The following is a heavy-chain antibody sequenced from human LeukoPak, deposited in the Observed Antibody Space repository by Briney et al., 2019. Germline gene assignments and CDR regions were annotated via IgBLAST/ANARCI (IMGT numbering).Heavy chain of an antibody. CDR3: ARNRYYYGSRNYGVPTWFDP. CDR2: MYYSGST. J-gene: IGHJ5*02. D-gene: IGHD3-10*01. V-gene: IGHV4-39*02. CDR1: GGSISSSGYY. Sequence: SETLSLTCTVSGGSISSSGYYWGWIRQPPGKGLEWIGSMYYSGSTYYNPSLKSRLTISVDTSKNHFSLKLSSVTAADTAVYYCARNRYYYGSRNYGVPTWFDPWGQGTLVTVSS.